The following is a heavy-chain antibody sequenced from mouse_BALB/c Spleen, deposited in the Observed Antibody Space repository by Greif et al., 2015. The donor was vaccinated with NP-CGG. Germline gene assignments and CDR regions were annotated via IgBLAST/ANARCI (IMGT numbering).Heavy chain of an antibody. Sequence: VQLQQSGAELAKPGASVKMSCKASGYTFTSYWMHWVKQRPGQGLEWIGYINPSTGYTEYNQKFKDKATLTADKSSSTAYMQLSSLPAEDSAVYYCARRTTATYFDYWGHGTTLTVSS. J-gene: IGHJ2*01. CDR3: ARRTTATYFDY. D-gene: IGHD1-2*01. V-gene: IGHV1-7*01. CDR2: INPSTGYT. CDR1: GYTFTSYW.